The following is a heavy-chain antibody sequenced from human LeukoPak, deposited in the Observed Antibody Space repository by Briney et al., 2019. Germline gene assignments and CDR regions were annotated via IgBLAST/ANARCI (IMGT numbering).Heavy chain of an antibody. CDR3: GTSRTFDY. CDR1: AFTFSSCW. D-gene: IGHD1-7*01. V-gene: IGHV3-7*01. Sequence: PGGSLRLSGVASAFTFSSCWMSWVHQARGKGLEWVAKIKQDGSEENYVDAVKGRFTISRDNAQNSLYLQMNSLRVEDTAVYYCGTSRTFDYWGQGTLVTVSS. J-gene: IGHJ4*02. CDR2: IKQDGSEE.